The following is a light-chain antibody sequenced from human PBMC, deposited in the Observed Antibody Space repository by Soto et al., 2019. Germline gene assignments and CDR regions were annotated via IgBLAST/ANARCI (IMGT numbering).Light chain of an antibody. J-gene: IGKJ4*01. CDR3: QQYGSSPLT. CDR2: GAS. CDR1: QSVSSGY. Sequence: ENVLTQSPGTLSLSPGERATLSCRASQSVSSGYLAWYQQKPGQAPRLLIFGASSRATDIPDRFSGSGSGTDFTLTISRLEPEDVAVYYCQQYGSSPLTFGGGTKVEIK. V-gene: IGKV3-20*01.